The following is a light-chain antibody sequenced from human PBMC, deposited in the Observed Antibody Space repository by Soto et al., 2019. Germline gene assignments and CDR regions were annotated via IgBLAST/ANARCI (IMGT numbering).Light chain of an antibody. V-gene: IGLV4-60*02. CDR2: LEGSGSY. CDR3: ETWDSNTYV. J-gene: IGLJ1*01. Sequence: QAVVTQSSSASASLGSSVSLTCTLSSGHSSYIIAWHQQQPGKAPRYLMKLEGSGSYNKGSGVPDRFSGSSSGADRYLTISNLQFEDEADYYCETWDSNTYVFGTATKLTVL. CDR1: SGHSSYI.